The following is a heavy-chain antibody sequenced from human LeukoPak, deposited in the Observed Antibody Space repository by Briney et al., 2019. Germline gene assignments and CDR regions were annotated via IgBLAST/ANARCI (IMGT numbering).Heavy chain of an antibody. CDR3: SRDRVGGSFDF. J-gene: IGHJ4*02. Sequence: GRSLRLSCAASGFAFSSYCMNWVRQAPRKGLEWVSFISSTRGTIYYTDSMKGRFTISRDNAENSLYLQMSSLRADDTAVYYCSRDRVGGSFDFWGQGTLVTVSS. CDR2: ISSTRGTI. CDR1: GFAFSSYC. V-gene: IGHV3-48*01. D-gene: IGHD6-19*01.